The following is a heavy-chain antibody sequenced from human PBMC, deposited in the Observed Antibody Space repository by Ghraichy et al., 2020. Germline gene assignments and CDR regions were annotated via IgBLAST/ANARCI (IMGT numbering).Heavy chain of an antibody. CDR3: ARHKIHRNYVVFDI. Sequence: SETLSLTCTVSGGSITTSTYSWGWIRQPTGKGLDWIGSSDFSGNTYYKLSLTSRVIISVETSKNQLSLKLTSVTAADTAIYYCARHKIHRNYVVFDIWGQGTMVTVS. CDR2: SDFSGNT. D-gene: IGHD1-7*01. V-gene: IGHV4-39*07. J-gene: IGHJ3*02. CDR1: GGSITTSTYS.